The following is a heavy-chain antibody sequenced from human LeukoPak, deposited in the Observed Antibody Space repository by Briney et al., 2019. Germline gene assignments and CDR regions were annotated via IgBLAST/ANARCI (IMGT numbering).Heavy chain of an antibody. V-gene: IGHV3-7*01. CDR1: GFTFSSYW. Sequence: GGSLRLSCAASGFTFSSYWMSWVRQAPGKGLEWVANIKQDGSEKYYVDSVKGRFTISRDNAKNSLYLQMNSQRAEDTAVYYCARDGGYYYYGMDVWGQGTTVTVSS. CDR2: IKQDGSEK. D-gene: IGHD4-23*01. CDR3: ARDGGYYYYGMDV. J-gene: IGHJ6*02.